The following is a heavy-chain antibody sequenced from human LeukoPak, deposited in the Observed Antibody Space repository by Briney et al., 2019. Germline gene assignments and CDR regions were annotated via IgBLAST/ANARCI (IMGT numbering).Heavy chain of an antibody. D-gene: IGHD6-13*01. Sequence: SETLSLTCTVSGVSISSYYWNWIRQPPGKGLEWIGYIYYSGSTKYNPSLKSRLTMSVDTSKNQFSLKLNSVTAADTAVYYCARFTAAGGYFDYWGQGTLVTVSS. V-gene: IGHV4-59*12. J-gene: IGHJ4*02. CDR1: GVSISSYY. CDR2: IYYSGST. CDR3: ARFTAAGGYFDY.